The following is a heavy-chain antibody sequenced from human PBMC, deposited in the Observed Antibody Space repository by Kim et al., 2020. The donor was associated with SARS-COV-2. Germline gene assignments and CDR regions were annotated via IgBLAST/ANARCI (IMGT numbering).Heavy chain of an antibody. CDR3: TIAAAGTGNAFDI. CDR2: IKSKTDGGTT. D-gene: IGHD6-13*01. CDR1: GFTFSNAW. Sequence: GGSLRLSCAASGFTFSNAWMSWVRQAPGKGLEWVGRIKSKTDGGTTDYAAPVKGRFTISRDDSKNTLYLQMNSLKTEDTAVYYCTIAAAGTGNAFDIWGQGTMVTVSS. J-gene: IGHJ3*02. V-gene: IGHV3-15*01.